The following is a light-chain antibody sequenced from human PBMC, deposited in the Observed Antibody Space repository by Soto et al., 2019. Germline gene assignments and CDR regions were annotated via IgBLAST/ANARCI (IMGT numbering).Light chain of an antibody. V-gene: IGKV4-1*01. J-gene: IGKJ1*01. CDR2: WAS. Sequence: DIVMTQSPDSLAVSLGERATINCKSSQSVFFNSNNKNYLAWYQQKPGQPPKLLIYWASTRESGVPDRFSGSGSGXXXXXXXXXXXXXXVAFYYCQQYYNIPPTFGQGTKVEI. CDR3: QQYYNIPPT. CDR1: QSVFFNSNNKNY.